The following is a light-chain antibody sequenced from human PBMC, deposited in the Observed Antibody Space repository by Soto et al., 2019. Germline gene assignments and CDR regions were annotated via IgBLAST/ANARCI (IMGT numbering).Light chain of an antibody. Sequence: QSALTQPASVSGSPGQSITTSCTGTSSDIGASDYVSWYRQHPDKAPKLIIYDVNNRPSGVSSRFSGSKSGNTASLTISGLQAEDEAEYFCSSYAIFGGGTKLTVL. J-gene: IGLJ2*01. CDR1: SSDIGASDY. V-gene: IGLV2-14*03. CDR2: DVN. CDR3: SSYAI.